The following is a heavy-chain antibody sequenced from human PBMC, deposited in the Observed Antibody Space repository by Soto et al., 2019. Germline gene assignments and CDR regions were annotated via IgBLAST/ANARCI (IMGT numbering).Heavy chain of an antibody. D-gene: IGHD6-19*01. J-gene: IGHJ3*02. V-gene: IGHV3-11*01. CDR3: ARAPESEQWLPDAFDI. CDR2: ISSSGSTI. Sequence: GGSLRLSCAASGFTFSDYDMSWIRQAPGKGLEWVSYISSSGSTIYYADSVKGRFTISRDNAKNSLYLQMNSLRAEDTAVYYCARAPESEQWLPDAFDIWGQGTMVTVSS. CDR1: GFTFSDYD.